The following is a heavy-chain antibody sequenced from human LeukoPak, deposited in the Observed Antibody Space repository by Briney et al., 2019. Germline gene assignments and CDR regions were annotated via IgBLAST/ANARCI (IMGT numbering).Heavy chain of an antibody. CDR3: VRDRSDWYSPLDY. V-gene: IGHV3-7*01. CDR1: GFTFSNYG. J-gene: IGHJ4*02. Sequence: GGSLRLSCVASGFTFSNYGMNWVRQAPGKGLEWVANIRKDGSEKYYVDSVKGRFTISRDNVKNSLYLQMNSLRAEDTAVYYCVRDRSDWYSPLDYWGQGTLVTVSS. D-gene: IGHD2-21*02. CDR2: IRKDGSEK.